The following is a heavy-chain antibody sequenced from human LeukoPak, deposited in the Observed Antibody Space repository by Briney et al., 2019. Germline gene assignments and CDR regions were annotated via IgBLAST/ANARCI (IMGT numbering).Heavy chain of an antibody. CDR2: ISGSGGST. CDR1: GFTFSSYA. CDR3: AKENYGDSTGGRFQH. Sequence: GGSLRLSCAAAGFTFSSYAMSWVRQTPVKGLEWVSVISGSGGSTYYADSVKGRFTISRVNSKNTLYLQMNSLRAEDTAVYYCAKENYGDSTGGRFQHWGQGTLVTVSS. J-gene: IGHJ1*01. V-gene: IGHV3-23*01. D-gene: IGHD4-17*01.